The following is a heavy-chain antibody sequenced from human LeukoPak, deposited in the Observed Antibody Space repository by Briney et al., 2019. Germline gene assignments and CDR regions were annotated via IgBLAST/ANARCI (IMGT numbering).Heavy chain of an antibody. CDR2: ISSSASTI. D-gene: IGHD3-3*01. Sequence: GGSLRLSCAASGLTFSSYETNSVRQAPGKGLEWVSYISSSASTIYYADSVKGRFTISRDNAKNSLYLQITSLRAEDTAVYYCARGFWSGYSRAGMDGWGQGTTVTVAS. V-gene: IGHV3-48*03. J-gene: IGHJ6*02. CDR3: ARGFWSGYSRAGMDG. CDR1: GLTFSSYE.